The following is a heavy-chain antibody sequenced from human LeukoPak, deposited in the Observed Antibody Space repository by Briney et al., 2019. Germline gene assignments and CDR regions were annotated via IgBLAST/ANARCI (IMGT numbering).Heavy chain of an antibody. D-gene: IGHD3-22*01. CDR2: ISGSGHDI. CDR1: GFNFGSYS. J-gene: IGHJ4*02. Sequence: PGGSLRLSCAASGFNFGSYSMTWVRQAPGKGLEWVAYISGSGHDINYSESAKGRFTNSRDNAKNSLYLQMNSLRAEDTAVYYCARDPGHYYDSSGYFGYWGQGTLVTVSS. CDR3: ARDPGHYYDSSGYFGY. V-gene: IGHV3-21*05.